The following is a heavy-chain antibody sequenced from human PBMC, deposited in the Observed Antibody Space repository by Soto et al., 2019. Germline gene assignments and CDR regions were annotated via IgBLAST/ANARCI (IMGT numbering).Heavy chain of an antibody. D-gene: IGHD5-12*01. J-gene: IGHJ4*02. V-gene: IGHV3-21*01. CDR2: ISSSSSYI. Sequence: EVQLVESGGGLVKPVGSLRLSCAASGFTFSSYSMNWVRQAPGKGLEWVSSISSSSSYIYYADSVKGRFTISRDNAKNSLYLQMNSLRAEDTAVYYCARELSAYSGYDSLDYWGQGTLVTVSS. CDR3: ARELSAYSGYDSLDY. CDR1: GFTFSSYS.